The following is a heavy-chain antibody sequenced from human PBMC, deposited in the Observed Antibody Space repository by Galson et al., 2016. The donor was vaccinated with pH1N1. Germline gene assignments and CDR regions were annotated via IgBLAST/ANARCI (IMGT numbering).Heavy chain of an antibody. V-gene: IGHV1-8*01. CDR2: MNPNNGNA. Sequence: SGYPLTSYDINWVRQATGQGLEWMGWMNPNNGNADYAPKFQGRVTLTRNASINTAYMELSSLTSEDTAVYYCARGPVYWYFDLWGRGTPVIVSS. CDR1: GYPLTSYD. J-gene: IGHJ2*01. CDR3: ARGPVYWYFDL.